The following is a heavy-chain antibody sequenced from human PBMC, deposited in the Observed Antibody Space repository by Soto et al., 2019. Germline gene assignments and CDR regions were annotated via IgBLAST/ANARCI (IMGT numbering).Heavy chain of an antibody. J-gene: IGHJ4*02. CDR1: GVSISNSSYY. V-gene: IGHV4-39*01. CDR2: IYYSGIT. CDR3: ARHGSN. Sequence: QLQLQESGPGLVKPSETLSLTCTVSGVSISNSSYYWGWIRRPPGKGLEWIGTIYYSGITYYNPSLKSRVTISVDTSKNQFSLKLTSGTAADTAVYYCARHGSNWGQGTLVTVSS.